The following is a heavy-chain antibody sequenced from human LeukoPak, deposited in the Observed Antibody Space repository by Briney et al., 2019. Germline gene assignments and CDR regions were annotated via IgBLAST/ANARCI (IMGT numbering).Heavy chain of an antibody. Sequence: SETLSLTCAVYGGSFSGYYWSWIRQPPGKGLEWIGEINHSGSTNYNPSLKSRVTISVDTSKNQFSLKLSSVTAADTAVYYCAREPPGVVVVPTAYYYYYMDVWGKGTTVTVSS. D-gene: IGHD2-2*01. CDR3: AREPPGVVVVPTAYYYYYMDV. CDR1: GGSFSGYY. CDR2: INHSGST. V-gene: IGHV4-34*01. J-gene: IGHJ6*03.